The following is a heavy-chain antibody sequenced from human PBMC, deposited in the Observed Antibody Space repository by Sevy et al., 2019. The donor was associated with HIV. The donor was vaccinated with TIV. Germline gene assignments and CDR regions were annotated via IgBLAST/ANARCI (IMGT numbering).Heavy chain of an antibody. CDR3: ARTWIQLWFNDY. CDR1: GFTFSSYA. CDR2: ISGSGGST. D-gene: IGHD5-18*01. J-gene: IGHJ4*02. Sequence: GGSLRLSCAASGFTFSSYAMSWVRQAPGKGLEWVSAISGSGGSTYYADSVKGRFTISRDNSKNTLYLRMNSLRAEDTAVYYCARTWIQLWFNDYWGQGTLVTVSS. V-gene: IGHV3-23*01.